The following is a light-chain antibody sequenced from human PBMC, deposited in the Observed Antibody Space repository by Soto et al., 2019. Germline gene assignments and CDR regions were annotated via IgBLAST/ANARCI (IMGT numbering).Light chain of an antibody. CDR2: GAS. CDR1: QSVSSSY. Sequence: EIVLTQSPGTLSLSPGERATLSCRASQSVSSSYLAWYQQKPGQAPRILIYGASSRATGIPDRFSGSGSGTDFTLPISRLEPEDFAGYYCQQYGSSPITFGQGTRLEI. J-gene: IGKJ5*01. V-gene: IGKV3-20*01. CDR3: QQYGSSPIT.